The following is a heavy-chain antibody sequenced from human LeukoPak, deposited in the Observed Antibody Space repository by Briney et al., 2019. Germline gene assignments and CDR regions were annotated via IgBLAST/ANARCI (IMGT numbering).Heavy chain of an antibody. CDR2: ISSSSSYI. Sequence: GGSLRLSCAASGIPVSSYSTNWVRQAPGKGLEWVSSISSSSSYIHYADSVKGRFTISRDNAKNSLYLQMDSLRAEDTAVYYCARSFGSGSYPMDVWGQGTTVTVSS. V-gene: IGHV3-21*01. J-gene: IGHJ6*02. D-gene: IGHD3-10*01. CDR3: ARSFGSGSYPMDV. CDR1: GIPVSSYS.